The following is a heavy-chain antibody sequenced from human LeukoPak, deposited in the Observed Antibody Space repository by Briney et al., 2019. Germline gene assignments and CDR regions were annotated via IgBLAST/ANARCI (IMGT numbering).Heavy chain of an antibody. D-gene: IGHD1-26*01. Sequence: GGSLRLSCVHSGFTFDDFGMAWVRQVPGKGLEWGSGIHGNGVTTGYVASVKGRFTISRDNAKSSLYLQMNSLRDEDTAVYYCARDPYSGSYGDYYYYYMDVWGKGTTVTISS. J-gene: IGHJ6*03. CDR3: ARDPYSGSYGDYYYYYMDV. V-gene: IGHV3-20*04. CDR1: GFTFDDFG. CDR2: IHGNGVTT.